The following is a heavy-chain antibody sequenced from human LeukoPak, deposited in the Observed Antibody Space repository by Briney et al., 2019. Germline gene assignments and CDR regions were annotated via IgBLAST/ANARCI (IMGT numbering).Heavy chain of an antibody. D-gene: IGHD5-12*01. CDR3: ARMGGYSGYATH. J-gene: IGHJ4*02. V-gene: IGHV4-59*08. Sequence: PSETLSLTCTVSGGSISSYYWSWIRQPPGKGLEWIGYILYSGTTNSNPSLKSRVTISADTSKNQISLKLSSVTAADTAVYYCARMGGYSGYATHWGQGTLVTVSS. CDR2: ILYSGTT. CDR1: GGSISSYY.